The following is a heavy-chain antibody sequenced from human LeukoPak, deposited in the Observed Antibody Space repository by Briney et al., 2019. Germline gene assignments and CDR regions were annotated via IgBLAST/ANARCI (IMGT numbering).Heavy chain of an antibody. CDR1: AGPISNYY. V-gene: IGHV4-34*01. Sequence: SETLSLTCTVSAGPISNYYWSWIRQPPGKGLEWIGEINHSGSTNYNPSLKSRVTISVDTSKNQFSLKLSSVTAADTAVYYCARGRRQAHCSGGSCYYYYYGMDVWGQGTTVTVSS. D-gene: IGHD2-15*01. CDR3: ARGRRQAHCSGGSCYYYYYGMDV. J-gene: IGHJ6*02. CDR2: INHSGST.